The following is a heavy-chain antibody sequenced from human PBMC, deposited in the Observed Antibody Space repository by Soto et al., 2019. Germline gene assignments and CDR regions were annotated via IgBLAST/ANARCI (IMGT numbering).Heavy chain of an antibody. Sequence: SGPTLENSTQTLTLTCTLSGFSLSTSGMCVSWIRQPPGKALEWLARIDWDDDKYYSTSLKTRLTISKDTSKNQVVLTMTNMDPVDTATYYCARVTYYYILTGYPVFDFCGQGTLVTVSS. CDR2: IDWDDDK. CDR3: ARVTYYYILTGYPVFDF. D-gene: IGHD3-9*01. V-gene: IGHV2-70*11. J-gene: IGHJ4*02. CDR1: GFSLSTSGMC.